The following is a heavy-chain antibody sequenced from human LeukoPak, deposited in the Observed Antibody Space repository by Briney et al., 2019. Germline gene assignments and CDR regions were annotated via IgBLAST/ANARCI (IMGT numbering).Heavy chain of an antibody. J-gene: IGHJ6*02. Sequence: PSETLSLTCTVSGGSISSGRYYWGWLRQPAGKGLEWIGRIYTSGSTTYHPSLKSRVTISVDTPKNQFSLKLSSVTAADTAVYYCARAKSEWLLYGMDVWGQGTTVTVSS. CDR3: ARAKSEWLLYGMDV. CDR1: GGSISSGRYY. D-gene: IGHD3-3*01. V-gene: IGHV4-61*02. CDR2: IYTSGST.